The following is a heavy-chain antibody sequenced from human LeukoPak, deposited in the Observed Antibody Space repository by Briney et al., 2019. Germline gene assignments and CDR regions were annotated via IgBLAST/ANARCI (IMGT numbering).Heavy chain of an antibody. D-gene: IGHD3-16*01. J-gene: IGHJ3*02. V-gene: IGHV1-69*05. CDR2: IIPIFGTA. CDR1: GGTFSSYA. CDR3: AKWGSDAFDI. Sequence: SVKVSCKASGGTFSSYAISWVRQAPGQGLEWMGGIIPIFGTANYAQKFQGRVTITTDESTSTAYMELSSLRSEDTAVYYCAKWGSDAFDIWGQGTMVTVSS.